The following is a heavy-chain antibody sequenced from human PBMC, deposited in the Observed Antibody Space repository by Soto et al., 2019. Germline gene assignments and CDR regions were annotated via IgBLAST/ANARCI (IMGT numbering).Heavy chain of an antibody. D-gene: IGHD3-10*01. CDR2: ISPHKGDT. CDR1: GYTFSSIG. V-gene: IGHV1-18*01. CDR3: ARDLDASGSYYTDY. J-gene: IGHJ4*02. Sequence: GASVKVSCKTSGYTFSSIGISWVRQAPGQGLEWMGWISPHKGDTYYAQRLQGRLTMTTDTSTSTAYMELRNLRSDDTAVYFCARDLDASGSYYTDYWGQGTLVTVYS.